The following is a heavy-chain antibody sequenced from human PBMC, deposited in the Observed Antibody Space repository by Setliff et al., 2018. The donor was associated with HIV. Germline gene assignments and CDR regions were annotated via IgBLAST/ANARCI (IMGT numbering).Heavy chain of an antibody. J-gene: IGHJ3*02. CDR1: GFAFSSYS. D-gene: IGHD3-16*01. V-gene: IGHV3-30*04. Sequence: QLGGSLRLSCTASGFAFSSYSMHWVRQPPGRGLEWVAIILYDESHAYYADSVKGRFTISRDNSWNTLDLQMDNLRPDDTAIYYCARDWGVVWSFDMWGQGTMVTVSS. CDR2: ILYDESHA. CDR3: ARDWGVVWSFDM.